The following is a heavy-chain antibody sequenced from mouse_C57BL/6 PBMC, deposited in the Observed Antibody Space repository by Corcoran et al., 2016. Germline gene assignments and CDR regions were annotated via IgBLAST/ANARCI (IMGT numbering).Heavy chain of an antibody. D-gene: IGHD2-12*01. V-gene: IGHV9-3*01. CDR3: ARENYIY. CDR2: INTYSGVP. J-gene: IGHJ4*01. CDR1: GYTFTTYE. Sequence: QIQLVQSGPELKKHGETVKISCKTSGYTFTTYEMSWVKQAPGKGLKWMGWINTYSGVPTYSDDFKGRFAFSLETSASTAYLQINNLKNEDTATYFCARENYIYWGQGTSVTVSS.